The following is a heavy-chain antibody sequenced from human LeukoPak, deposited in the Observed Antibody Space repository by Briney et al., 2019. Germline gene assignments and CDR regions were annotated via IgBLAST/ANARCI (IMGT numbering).Heavy chain of an antibody. J-gene: IGHJ5*02. V-gene: IGHV4-4*09. CDR2: IYTSGST. CDR3: ARDDRPSVGYSISWFDP. D-gene: IGHD3-3*02. Sequence: NPSETLSLTCTVSGGSISSYYWSWIRQPPGKGLEWIGYIYTSGSTNYNPSLKSRVTISVDTSKNQFSLKLSSVTAADTAVYYCARDDRPSVGYSISWFDPWGQGTLVTVSS. CDR1: GGSISSYY.